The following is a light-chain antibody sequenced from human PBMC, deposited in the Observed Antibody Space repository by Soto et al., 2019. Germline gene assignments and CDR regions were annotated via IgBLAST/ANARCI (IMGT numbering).Light chain of an antibody. CDR3: QQSYSTLYT. J-gene: IGKJ2*01. CDR1: QSISSY. Sequence: DIQMTQSKSSLSASVGDRVTITCRASQSISSYLNWYQQKPGKAPKLLIYAASSLQSGVPSRFSGSGSGTDFTLTISSLQPEDFATYYCQQSYSTLYTFGQGTKVDI. V-gene: IGKV1-39*01. CDR2: AAS.